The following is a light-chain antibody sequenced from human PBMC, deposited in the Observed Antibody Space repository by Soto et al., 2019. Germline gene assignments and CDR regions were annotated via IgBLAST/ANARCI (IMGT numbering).Light chain of an antibody. CDR1: RYIRTA. V-gene: IGKV1-13*02. CDR3: QQYNSYS. J-gene: IGKJ1*01. Sequence: GDRVTITCRASRYIRTALSWYQHRPGTAPKVLIYHASNLQSGVPSRFSGSGSGTEFTLTISSLQPDDLATYYCQQYNSYSLGQGTKVDIK. CDR2: HAS.